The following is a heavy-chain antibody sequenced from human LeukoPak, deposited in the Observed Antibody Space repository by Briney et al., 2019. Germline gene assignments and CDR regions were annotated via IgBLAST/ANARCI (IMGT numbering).Heavy chain of an antibody. CDR3: ASSRSSWAFFDY. J-gene: IGHJ4*02. CDR2: IYHSGST. V-gene: IGHV4-30-2*01. D-gene: IGHD6-13*01. Sequence: PSETLSLTCTVSGGSISSGGYYWSWIRQPPGKGLEWIGYIYHSGSTYYNPSLKSRVTISVDRSKNQFSLKLSSVTAADTAVYYCASSRSSWAFFDYWGQGTLVTVSS. CDR1: GGSISSGGYY.